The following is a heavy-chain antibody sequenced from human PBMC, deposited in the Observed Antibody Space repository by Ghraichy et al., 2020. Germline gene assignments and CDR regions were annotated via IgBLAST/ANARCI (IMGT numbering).Heavy chain of an antibody. V-gene: IGHV3-21*01. D-gene: IGHD2-2*01. J-gene: IGHJ6*03. CDR3: ARDRREVVPAATGTYYYYYMDV. Sequence: GESLNISCAASGFTFSSYSMNWVRQAPGKGLEWVSSISSSSSYIYYADSVKGRFTISRDNAKNSLYLQMNSLRAEDTAVYYCARDRREVVPAATGTYYYYYMDVWGKGTTVTVSS. CDR1: GFTFSSYS. CDR2: ISSSSSYI.